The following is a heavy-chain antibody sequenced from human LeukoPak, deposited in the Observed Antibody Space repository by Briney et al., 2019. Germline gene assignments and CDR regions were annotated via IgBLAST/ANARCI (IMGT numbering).Heavy chain of an antibody. Sequence: PGGSLRLSCAASGFTFSSYEMNWVRQAPGKGLEWVSYISSSGSTKYYADSVRGRFTISRDNAKNSLYLQMNSLRAEDTAVYYCARSLIAVAGKGFDPWGQGTLVTVSS. D-gene: IGHD6-19*01. CDR1: GFTFSSYE. J-gene: IGHJ5*02. CDR3: ARSLIAVAGKGFDP. CDR2: ISSSGSTK. V-gene: IGHV3-48*03.